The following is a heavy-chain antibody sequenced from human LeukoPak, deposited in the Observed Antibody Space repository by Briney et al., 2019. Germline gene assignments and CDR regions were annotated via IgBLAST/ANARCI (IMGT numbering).Heavy chain of an antibody. Sequence: GGSLRLSCAASGFTFSSYGMHWVRQAPGKGLEWVAVIWYDGSNKYYADSVKGRFTISRDNSKHTLYLQMNSLRAEDTAVYYCAKWQERWVALLEYWGQGTLVTVSS. V-gene: IGHV3-33*06. CDR1: GFTFSSYG. J-gene: IGHJ4*02. CDR2: IWYDGSNK. D-gene: IGHD4-23*01. CDR3: AKWQERWVALLEY.